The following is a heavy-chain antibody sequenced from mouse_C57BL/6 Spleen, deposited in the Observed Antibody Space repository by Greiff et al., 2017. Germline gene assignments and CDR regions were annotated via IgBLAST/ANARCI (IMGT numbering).Heavy chain of an antibody. J-gene: IGHJ4*01. V-gene: IGHV1-82*01. Sequence: VQLQQSGPELVKPGASVKISCKASGYAFSSSWMNWVKQRPGKGLEWIGRIYPGDGDTNYNGKFKGKATLAADKSSSTAYMQLSSLTSEDSAVYFCARRAAQAPYYAMDYWGQGTSVTVSS. CDR2: IYPGDGDT. CDR3: ARRAAQAPYYAMDY. CDR1: GYAFSSSW. D-gene: IGHD3-2*02.